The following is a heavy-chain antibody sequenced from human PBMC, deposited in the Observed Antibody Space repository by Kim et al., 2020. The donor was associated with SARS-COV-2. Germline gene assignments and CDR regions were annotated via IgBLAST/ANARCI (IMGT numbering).Heavy chain of an antibody. D-gene: IGHD2-21*01. CDR2: T. Sequence: TYYNSSLKSRVTISVDTSKNKFSLKLSSVTAADTAVYYCARHIQVFHFDRWGQGTLVTVSP. CDR3: ARHIQVFHFDR. J-gene: IGHJ5*02. V-gene: IGHV4-39*01.